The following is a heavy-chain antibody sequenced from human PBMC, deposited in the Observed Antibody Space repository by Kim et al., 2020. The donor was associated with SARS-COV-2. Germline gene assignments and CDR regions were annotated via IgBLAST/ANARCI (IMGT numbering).Heavy chain of an antibody. J-gene: IGHJ6*02. Sequence: GGSLRLSCAASGFTFSSYDMHWVRQATGKGLEWVSAIGTAGDTYYPGSVKGRFTISRENAKNSLYLQMNSLRAGDTAVYYCAREGYSYGPNYYGMDVWGQGTTVTVSS. CDR1: GFTFSSYD. D-gene: IGHD5-18*01. CDR2: IGTAGDT. CDR3: AREGYSYGPNYYGMDV. V-gene: IGHV3-13*04.